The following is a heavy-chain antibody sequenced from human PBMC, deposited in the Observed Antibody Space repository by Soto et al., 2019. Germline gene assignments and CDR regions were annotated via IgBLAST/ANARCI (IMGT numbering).Heavy chain of an antibody. Sequence: GGSLRLSCAGSGFTLSDHYIDWVRQAPGKGLEWVGRSRDKAQGYSTAYAASVKGRFTTSRDDSKNTLYLQMNSLKTEDTAVYYCTTVYSNYYYYGMDVWGQGTTVTVSS. D-gene: IGHD4-4*01. CDR3: TTVYSNYYYYGMDV. CDR1: GFTLSDHY. J-gene: IGHJ6*02. CDR2: SRDKAQGYST. V-gene: IGHV3-72*01.